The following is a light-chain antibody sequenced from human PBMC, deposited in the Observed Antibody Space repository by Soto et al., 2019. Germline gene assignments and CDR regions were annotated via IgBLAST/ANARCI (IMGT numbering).Light chain of an antibody. V-gene: IGKV3-11*01. J-gene: IGKJ4*01. CDR3: QQRSNWPGFT. CDR2: DAS. CDR1: QSVSSY. Sequence: IVLTQSPATLSLSPGERATLSCRASQSVSSYLAWYQQKPGQAPRLLIHDASNRATGIPARFSGSGSGTDFTLTISSLEPEDFAVYYCQQRSNWPGFTFGGGTKVDIK.